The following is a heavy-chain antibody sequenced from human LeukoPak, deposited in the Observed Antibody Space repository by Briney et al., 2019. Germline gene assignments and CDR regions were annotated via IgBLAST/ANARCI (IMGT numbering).Heavy chain of an antibody. CDR3: AALYVDTDNFDY. Sequence: QTGGSLRLSCAASGFTFSSYAMSWVRQAPGKGLEWVSAISGSGGSTYYADSVKGRFTISRDNSKNTLYLQMNSLRAEDTAVYYCAALYVDTDNFDYWGQGTLVTVSS. CDR2: ISGSGGST. CDR1: GFTFSSYA. J-gene: IGHJ4*02. V-gene: IGHV3-23*01. D-gene: IGHD5-18*01.